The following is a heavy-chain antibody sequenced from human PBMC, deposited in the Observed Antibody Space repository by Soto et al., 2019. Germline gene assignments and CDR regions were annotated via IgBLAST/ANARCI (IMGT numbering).Heavy chain of an antibody. CDR1: GFTFSSYA. D-gene: IGHD2-21*02. Sequence: GGSLRLSCAASGFTFSSYAMSWVRQAPGKGLEWVSAISGSGGSTYYADSVKGRFTISRDNSKNTLYLQMTNLRADDTAVYYCAKDAVSGDGLWLMDHWGQGTQVTVSS. CDR2: ISGSGGST. CDR3: AKDAVSGDGLWLMDH. V-gene: IGHV3-23*01. J-gene: IGHJ4*02.